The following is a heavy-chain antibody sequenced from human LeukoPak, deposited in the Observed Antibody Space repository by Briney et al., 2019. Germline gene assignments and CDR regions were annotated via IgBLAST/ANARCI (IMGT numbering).Heavy chain of an antibody. V-gene: IGHV3-7*01. CDR1: GFTFSSYW. CDR3: ASGRGSSSSGYYYGYYYMDV. CDR2: MKQDGSEK. J-gene: IGHJ6*03. Sequence: GGSLRLSCAASGFTFSSYWMSWVRQAPGKGLEWVANMKQDGSEKYYVDSVKGRFTISRDNAKNSLYLQMNSLRAEDTAVYYCASGRGSSSSGYYYGYYYMDVWGKGTTVTVSS. D-gene: IGHD6-6*01.